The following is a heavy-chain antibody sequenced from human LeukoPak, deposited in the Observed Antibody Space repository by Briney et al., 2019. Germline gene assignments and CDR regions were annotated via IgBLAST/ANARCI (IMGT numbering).Heavy chain of an antibody. CDR1: GGSFSGYY. Sequence: PSETLSLTCAVYGGSFSGYYWSWIRQPPGKGLEWIGEINHSGSTNYNPSLKSRVTISVDTSKNQFSLKLSSVTAADTAVYYCARKSLKSYYMDVWGKGTAVTVSS. CDR3: ARKSLKSYYMDV. V-gene: IGHV4-34*01. CDR2: INHSGST. J-gene: IGHJ6*03.